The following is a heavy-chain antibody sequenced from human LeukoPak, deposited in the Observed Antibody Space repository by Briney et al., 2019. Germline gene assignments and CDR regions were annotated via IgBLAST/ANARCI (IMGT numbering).Heavy chain of an antibody. D-gene: IGHD1-26*01. CDR3: ARGEWEPPTYYFDY. V-gene: IGHV3-21*01. J-gene: IGHJ4*02. CDR2: ISSSSSYI. CDR1: GFTFSSYS. Sequence: GGSLRLSCAASGFTFSSYSMKWVRQAPGKGLEWVSSISSSSSYIYYADSVKGRFTISRDNAKKSLYLQMNSLRAEDTAVYYCARGEWEPPTYYFDYWGQGTLVTVSS.